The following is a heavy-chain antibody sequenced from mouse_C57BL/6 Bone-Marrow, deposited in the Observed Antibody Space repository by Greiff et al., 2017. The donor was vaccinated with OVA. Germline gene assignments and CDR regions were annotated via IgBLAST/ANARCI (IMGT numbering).Heavy chain of an antibody. V-gene: IGHV1-64*01. CDR3: ARRSTTVVAPDY. CDR1: GYTFTSYW. D-gene: IGHD1-1*01. CDR2: IHPNSGST. J-gene: IGHJ2*01. Sequence: VKLQQPGAELVKPGASVKLSCKASGYTFTSYWMHWVKQRPGQGLEWIGMIHPNSGSTNYNEKFKSKATLTVDKSSSTAYMQLSSLPSEDSAVYYCARRSTTVVAPDYWGQGTTLTVSS.